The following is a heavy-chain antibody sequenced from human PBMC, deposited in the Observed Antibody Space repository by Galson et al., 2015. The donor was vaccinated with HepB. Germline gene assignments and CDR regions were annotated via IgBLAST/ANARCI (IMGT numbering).Heavy chain of an antibody. V-gene: IGHV1-46*04. CDR3: ARDNRAYGSGSYMAY. CDR1: GYTFTSYY. J-gene: IGHJ4*02. CDR2: INPSGGST. Sequence: SVKVSCKASGYTFTSYYMHWVRQAPGQGLEWMGIINPSGGSTSYAQKLQGRVTMTRDTSTSTVYMELSSLRSEGTAVYYCARDNRAYGSGSYMAYWGQGTLVTVSS. D-gene: IGHD3-10*01.